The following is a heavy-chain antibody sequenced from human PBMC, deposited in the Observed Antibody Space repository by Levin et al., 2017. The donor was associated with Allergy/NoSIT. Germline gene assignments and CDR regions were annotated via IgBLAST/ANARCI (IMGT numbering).Heavy chain of an antibody. Sequence: PTASVKVSCKVSGYTLTELSIHWVRQAPGKGLEWMGGFDLEGGKTIYAQKFQGRVTMTEDTSTDTAYMELSSLRSEDTAVYYCTTGDTSGYFEYWGQGTLVTVSS. CDR3: TTGDTSGYFEY. V-gene: IGHV1-24*01. D-gene: IGHD3-22*01. CDR2: FDLEGGKT. CDR1: GYTLTELS. J-gene: IGHJ4*02.